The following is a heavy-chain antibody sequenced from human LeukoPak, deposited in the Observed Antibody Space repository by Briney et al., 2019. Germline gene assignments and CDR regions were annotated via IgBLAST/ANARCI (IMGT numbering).Heavy chain of an antibody. CDR3: TRDRVVGPYQDYSYMDV. J-gene: IGHJ6*03. V-gene: IGHV3-20*04. D-gene: IGHD1-26*01. CDR2: VNWNGGST. Sequence: GGSLRLSCAASGFTFGDYGVNWVRQAPAKGLEWVSGVNWNGGSTNYADSVKGRFTMSRDNARNSLYLQMNSLRAEDTALYFCTRDRVVGPYQDYSYMDVWGNGTTVTVSS. CDR1: GFTFGDYG.